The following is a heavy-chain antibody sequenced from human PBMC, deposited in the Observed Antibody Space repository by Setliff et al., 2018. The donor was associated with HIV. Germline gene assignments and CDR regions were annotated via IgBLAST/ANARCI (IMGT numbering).Heavy chain of an antibody. CDR2: VFHTGST. CDR1: GASISSGRYY. Sequence: SETLSLTCSISGASISSGRYYWTWIRQPAGKGLEWIGHVFHTGSTNYNSSLKSRLTISTDTSKNQFHLNLSSVTATDTAVYYCATMGGPGTHFDYWGQGTLVTVSS. V-gene: IGHV4-61*09. CDR3: ATMGGPGTHFDY. J-gene: IGHJ4*02. D-gene: IGHD1-26*01.